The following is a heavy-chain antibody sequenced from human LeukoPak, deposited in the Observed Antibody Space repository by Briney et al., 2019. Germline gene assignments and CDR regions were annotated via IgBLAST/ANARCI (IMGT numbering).Heavy chain of an antibody. D-gene: IGHD6-13*01. J-gene: IGHJ4*02. CDR3: ARDGGSSLDY. V-gene: IGHV3-7*01. CDR1: QFTFSSYA. Sequence: GGSLRLSCAASQFTFSSYAMTWVRQAAGKGLEWVANIKQDGSEKYYVDSVKGRFTISRDNAKNSLYLQMNSLRAEDTAVYYCARDGGSSLDYWGQGTLVTVSS. CDR2: IKQDGSEK.